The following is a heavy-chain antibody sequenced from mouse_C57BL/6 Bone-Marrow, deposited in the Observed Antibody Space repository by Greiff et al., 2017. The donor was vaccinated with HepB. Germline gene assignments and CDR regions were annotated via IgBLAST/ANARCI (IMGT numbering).Heavy chain of an antibody. V-gene: IGHV1-15*01. CDR3: TRRDYYGSRDY. D-gene: IGHD1-1*01. Sequence: VQRVESGAELVRPGASVTLSCKASGYTFTDYEMHWVKQTPVHGLEWIGAIDPETGGTAYNQKFKGKAILTADKSSSTAYMELRSLTSEDSAVYYCTRRDYYGSRDYWGQGTTLTVSS. CDR2: IDPETGGT. J-gene: IGHJ2*01. CDR1: GYTFTDYE.